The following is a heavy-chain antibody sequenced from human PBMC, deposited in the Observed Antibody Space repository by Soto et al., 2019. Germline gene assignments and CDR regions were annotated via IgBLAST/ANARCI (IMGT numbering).Heavy chain of an antibody. CDR2: TSNSGST. CDR3: ARGGGSTKVDY. CDR1: GGSITSSGYY. Sequence: QVQLQESGPGLVKPSQTLSLTCTVSGGSITSSGYYWSWIRQHPGEGLEGIGFTSNSGSTSYNPSHKSRVTISVDTSSNQFSLNLKSVTAADTAVYYCARGGGSTKVDYWGQGTLVTVSP. D-gene: IGHD2-2*01. V-gene: IGHV4-31*03. J-gene: IGHJ4*02.